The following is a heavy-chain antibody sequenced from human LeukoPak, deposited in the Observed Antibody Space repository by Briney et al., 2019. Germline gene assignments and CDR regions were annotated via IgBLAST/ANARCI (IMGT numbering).Heavy chain of an antibody. CDR3: ARASPYYDSSGYPTGAARFDY. V-gene: IGHV4-59*01. J-gene: IGHJ4*02. D-gene: IGHD3-22*01. Sequence: SETLSLTCTVSGGSISSYYWSWIRQPPGKGLEWIGYIYYSGSTNYTPSLKSRVTISVDTSKNQFSLKLSSVTAADPAVNYCARASPYYDSSGYPTGAARFDYWGQGTLVTVSS. CDR2: IYYSGST. CDR1: GGSISSYY.